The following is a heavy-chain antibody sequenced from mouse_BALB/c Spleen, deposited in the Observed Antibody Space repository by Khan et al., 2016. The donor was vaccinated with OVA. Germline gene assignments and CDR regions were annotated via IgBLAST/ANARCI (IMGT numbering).Heavy chain of an antibody. Sequence: EVQLQESGPGLVKPSQSLSLTCTVTGYSITSDYAWNWIRQFPGNKLEWMGYISYSGNNNYNPSLKSRITINRDTSENQFFLQLNSVTTEDTATYYCARVYGGDFDYWGQGTTLTVSS. CDR3: ARVYGGDFDY. J-gene: IGHJ2*01. CDR1: GYSITSDYA. D-gene: IGHD2-10*02. CDR2: ISYSGNN. V-gene: IGHV3-2*02.